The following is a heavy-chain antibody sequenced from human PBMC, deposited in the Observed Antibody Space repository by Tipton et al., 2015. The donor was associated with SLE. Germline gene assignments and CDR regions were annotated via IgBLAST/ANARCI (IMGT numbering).Heavy chain of an antibody. J-gene: IGHJ4*02. CDR2: INTDGSST. V-gene: IGHV3-74*01. D-gene: IGHD5-18*01. CDR1: GFIFSSDW. CDR3: ARAGDTAFDY. Sequence: GSLRLSCAASGFIFSSDWMHWVRQSPGKGLVWVSRINTDGSSTSYADSGKGRFTISRDNAKNTLYLQMNSLRAEDTAVYYRARAGDTAFDYWGQGTLVTVSS.